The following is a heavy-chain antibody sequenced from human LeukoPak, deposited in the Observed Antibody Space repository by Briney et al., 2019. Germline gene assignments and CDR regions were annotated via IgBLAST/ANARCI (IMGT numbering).Heavy chain of an antibody. D-gene: IGHD6-19*01. CDR2: ISGSGSVT. CDR1: GFTFSTFSNYG. Sequence: GGSLRLSCAASGFTFSTFSNYGMSWVRQAPGKGLEWVSTISGSGSVTWYADSVKGRFTISRDNSKNTLYLQMNSLRAEDTAVYYYAKGAKGEQWLYWGQGTLVTVSS. J-gene: IGHJ4*02. CDR3: AKGAKGEQWLY. V-gene: IGHV3-23*01.